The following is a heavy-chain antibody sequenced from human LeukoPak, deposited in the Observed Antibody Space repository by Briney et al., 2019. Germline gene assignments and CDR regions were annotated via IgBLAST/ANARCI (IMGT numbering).Heavy chain of an antibody. J-gene: IGHJ5*02. V-gene: IGHV3-74*01. CDR1: GFTFISYW. CDR3: ARGAAVAGSEPLYL. D-gene: IGHD6-19*01. Sequence: GGSLRHSCAASGFTFISYWMHWVRQAPGKGLVWVSRINSDGSSTSYADSVKGRFTISRDNAKNTLYLQMNSLRAEDTAVYYCARGAAVAGSEPLYLWGQGKLVTVSS. CDR2: INSDGSST.